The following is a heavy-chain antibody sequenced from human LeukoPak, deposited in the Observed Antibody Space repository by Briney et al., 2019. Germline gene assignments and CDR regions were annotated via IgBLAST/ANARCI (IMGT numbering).Heavy chain of an antibody. CDR1: GITFSGFW. Sequence: GGCLRLSCAVAGITFSGFWVSWSRQAPWKGLEWVASINSDGSEGYYADVVKGRFTISRDNAKNSLYLQINSLRAEDTAVYYCARSSYSSSSSVWGQGTMVTVSS. D-gene: IGHD6-6*01. CDR2: INSDGSEG. J-gene: IGHJ3*01. V-gene: IGHV3-7*03. CDR3: ARSSYSSSSSV.